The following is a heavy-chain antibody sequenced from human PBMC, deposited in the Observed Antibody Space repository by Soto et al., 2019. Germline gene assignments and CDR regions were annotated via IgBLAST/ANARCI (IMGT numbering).Heavy chain of an antibody. CDR3: ARAMERITMVRGDYFDAFDI. Sequence: KASETLSLTCTVSGGSISSSSYYWGWIRQPPGKGLEWIGSIYYSGSTYYNPSLKSRVTISVDTSKNQFSLKLSSVTAADTAVYYCARAMERITMVRGDYFDAFDIWGQGTMVTVSS. CDR2: IYYSGST. J-gene: IGHJ3*02. D-gene: IGHD3-10*01. V-gene: IGHV4-39*01. CDR1: GGSISSSSYY.